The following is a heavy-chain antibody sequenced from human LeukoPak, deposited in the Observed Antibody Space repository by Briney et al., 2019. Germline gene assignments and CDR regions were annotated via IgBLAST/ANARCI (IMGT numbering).Heavy chain of an antibody. D-gene: IGHD2-2*01. Sequence: GESLKISCKGSGYSFTSYWIGWVRQMPGKGLEWMGIIYPGDSDTRYSPSFQGQVTISADKSISTAYLQWSSLKASDTAMYCARLQGYCSSTSCSPGAFDIWGQGTMVTVSS. V-gene: IGHV5-51*01. CDR1: GYSFTSYW. CDR3: ARLQGYCSSTSCSPGAFDI. CDR2: IYPGDSDT. J-gene: IGHJ3*02.